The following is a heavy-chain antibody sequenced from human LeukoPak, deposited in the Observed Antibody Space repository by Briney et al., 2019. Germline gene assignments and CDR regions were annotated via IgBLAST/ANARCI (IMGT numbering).Heavy chain of an antibody. CDR2: IYPGDSDT. Sequence: GESLKISCKGSGYRFTSYWIGWVRQMPGKGLEWMGIIYPGDSDTRYSPSFRGQVTISADKSISTAYLQWSSLKASDTAMYYCAIQSGDYSYYYYMDVWGKGTTVTISS. CDR1: GYRFTSYW. CDR3: AIQSGDYSYYYYMDV. V-gene: IGHV5-51*01. J-gene: IGHJ6*03. D-gene: IGHD2-21*02.